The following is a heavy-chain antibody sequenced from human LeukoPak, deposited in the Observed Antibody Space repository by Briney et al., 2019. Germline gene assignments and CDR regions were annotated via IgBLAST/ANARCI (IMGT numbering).Heavy chain of an antibody. V-gene: IGHV1-69*06. CDR1: GYTFTSYA. CDR3: ARGGLYGDYQTPFDY. CDR2: IIPIFGTA. Sequence: SVKVSRKASGYTFTSYAISWVRQAPGQGLEWMGGIIPIFGTANYAQKFQGRVTITADKSTSTAYMELSSLRSEDTAVYYCARGGLYGDYQTPFDYWGQGTLVTVSS. J-gene: IGHJ4*02. D-gene: IGHD4-17*01.